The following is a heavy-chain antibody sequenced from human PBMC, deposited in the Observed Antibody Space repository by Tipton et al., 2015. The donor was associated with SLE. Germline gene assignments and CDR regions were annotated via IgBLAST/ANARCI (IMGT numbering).Heavy chain of an antibody. CDR2: INHSGSA. D-gene: IGHD1-26*01. CDR3: ARGSGSPDV. J-gene: IGHJ6*02. CDR1: GGSFSGYY. Sequence: LRLSCAVYGGSFSGYYWSWIRQPPGKGLEWIAEINHSGSANYNPSLNSRVTISVDTSKSQVSLKLSSVTAADTAVYYCARGSGSPDVWGQGTTVTVSS. V-gene: IGHV4-34*01.